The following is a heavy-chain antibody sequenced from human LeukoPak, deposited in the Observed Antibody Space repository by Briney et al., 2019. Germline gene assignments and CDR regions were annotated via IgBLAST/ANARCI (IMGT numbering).Heavy chain of an antibody. CDR1: GGSFSGYY. D-gene: IGHD4-17*01. CDR3: ARGFKAVTTDGRDY. CDR2: INHSGST. V-gene: IGHV4-34*01. Sequence: SETLSLTCAVYGGSFSGYYWSWIRQPPGKGLVWIGEINHSGSTNYNPSLKSRVTISVDTSKNQFSLKLSSVTAADTAVYYCARGFKAVTTDGRDYWGQGTLVTVSS. J-gene: IGHJ4*02.